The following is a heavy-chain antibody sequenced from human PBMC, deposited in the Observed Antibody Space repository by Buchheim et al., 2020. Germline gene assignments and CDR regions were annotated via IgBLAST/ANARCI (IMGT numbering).Heavy chain of an antibody. D-gene: IGHD2-2*01. CDR3: ASIVVVPAAIGLGFFDP. V-gene: IGHV4-39*01. CDR1: GGSISSSSYY. Sequence: QLQLQESGPGLVKPSETLSLTCTVSGGSISSSSYYWGWIRQPPGKGLEWIGSIYYSGSTYYNLSLQSRVTISVDTSKNQFSLKLSSVTAADTAVYYCASIVVVPAAIGLGFFDPWGQGTL. CDR2: IYYSGST. J-gene: IGHJ5*02.